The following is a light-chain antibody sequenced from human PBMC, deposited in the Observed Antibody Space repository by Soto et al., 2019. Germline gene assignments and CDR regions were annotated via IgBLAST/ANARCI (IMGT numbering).Light chain of an antibody. J-gene: IGKJ1*01. Sequence: DIQMTQSPSTLSASVGDRVTITCRASQSISSWLAWYQQKPGKAPKLLIYKASSLESWVPSRFSGSGSGTKFTLTISSLQPDDFATYYCQRYNGTFGQGTKVEIK. CDR2: KAS. V-gene: IGKV1-5*03. CDR3: QRYNGT. CDR1: QSISSW.